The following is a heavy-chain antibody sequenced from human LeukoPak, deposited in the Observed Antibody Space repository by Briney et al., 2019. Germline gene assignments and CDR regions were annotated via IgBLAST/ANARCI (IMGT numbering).Heavy chain of an antibody. J-gene: IGHJ4*02. V-gene: IGHV3-23*01. CDR3: AKASAMIVVVSKHFDY. D-gene: IGHD3-22*01. Sequence: PGGSLRLSCAASGFTFSSYAMSWVRQAPGKGLEWVSAIGGSGGSTYYADSVKGRFTISRDNSKNTLYLQMNSLRAEDTAVYYCAKASAMIVVVSKHFDYWGQGTLVTVSS. CDR1: GFTFSSYA. CDR2: IGGSGGST.